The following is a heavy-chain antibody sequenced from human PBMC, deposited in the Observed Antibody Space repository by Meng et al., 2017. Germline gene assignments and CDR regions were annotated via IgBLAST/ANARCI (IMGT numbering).Heavy chain of an antibody. CDR1: GGSFSGYY. CDR3: ARGAVVVVAATLFDY. Sequence: SETLSLTCAVYGGSFSGYYWSWIRQPPGKGLEWIGEINHSGSTNYNPSLKSRVTISVHTSKNQFSLKLSSVTAADTAVYYCARGAVVVVAATLFDYWGQGTLVTVSS. J-gene: IGHJ4*02. CDR2: INHSGST. D-gene: IGHD2-15*01. V-gene: IGHV4-34*01.